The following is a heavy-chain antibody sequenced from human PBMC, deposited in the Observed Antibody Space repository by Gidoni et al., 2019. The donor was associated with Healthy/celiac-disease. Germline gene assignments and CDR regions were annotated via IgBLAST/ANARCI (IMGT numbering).Heavy chain of an antibody. CDR3: VKGGYSSSWYSDY. CDR1: GFTFSSYA. CDR2: ISSNGGST. Sequence: EVQLVESGGGLVQPGGSPRLSCSAPGFTFSSYAMHWVRQAPGKGLEYVSAISSNGGSTYYADSVKGRFTISRDNSKNTLYLQMSSLRAEDTAVYYCVKGGYSSSWYSDYWGQGTLVTVSS. J-gene: IGHJ4*02. D-gene: IGHD6-13*01. V-gene: IGHV3-64D*09.